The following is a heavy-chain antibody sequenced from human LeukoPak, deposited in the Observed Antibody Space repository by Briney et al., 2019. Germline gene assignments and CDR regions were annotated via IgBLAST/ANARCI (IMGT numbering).Heavy chain of an antibody. Sequence: GGSLRLSCAASGFTFSDYWMSWVRQTPGKGLEWVANIKQDGSGKDYVDSVKGRFTISRDNAKNTLYLQMNSLRAEDTAVYYCAKRSGSAYYYGMDVWGQGTTVTVSS. CDR3: AKRSGSAYYYGMDV. CDR1: GFTFSDYW. CDR2: IKQDGSGK. J-gene: IGHJ6*02. V-gene: IGHV3-7*02. D-gene: IGHD3-3*01.